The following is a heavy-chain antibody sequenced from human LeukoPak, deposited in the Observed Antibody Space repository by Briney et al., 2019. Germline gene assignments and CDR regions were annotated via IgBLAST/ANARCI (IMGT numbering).Heavy chain of an antibody. V-gene: IGHV5-51*01. Sequence: GESLKISCKGSEYSFSSYWIGWVRQMPGKGLEWMGIIYPGDSDTRYSPSFQGQVTISADKSISTAYLQWSSLKASDTAMYYCARVGDSGSYLSWFDPWGQGTLVTVSS. J-gene: IGHJ5*02. CDR2: IYPGDSDT. CDR1: EYSFSSYW. CDR3: ARVGDSGSYLSWFDP. D-gene: IGHD3-10*01.